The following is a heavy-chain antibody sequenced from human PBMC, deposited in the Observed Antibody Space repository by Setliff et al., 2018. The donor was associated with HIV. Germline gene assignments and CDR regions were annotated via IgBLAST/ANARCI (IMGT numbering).Heavy chain of an antibody. J-gene: IGHJ4*02. D-gene: IGHD3-10*02. Sequence: NPSETLSLTCVVSGYSVTSDYYWDWIRQSPGKGLEWIGSVYYSGSTYHNPSLKSRITISIDTSKDHFSLHLTSVTAADTAIYYCARVDTMLLFFDLWGQGTLVTSPQ. CDR1: GYSVTSDYY. V-gene: IGHV4-38-2*01. CDR2: VYYSGST. CDR3: ARVDTMLLFFDL.